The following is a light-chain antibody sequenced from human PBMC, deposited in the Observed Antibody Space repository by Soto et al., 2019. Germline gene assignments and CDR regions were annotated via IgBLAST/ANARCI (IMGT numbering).Light chain of an antibody. V-gene: IGLV2-14*01. CDR1: SSDIDAYNY. Sequence: QSALTQPASVSGSPGQSITISCTGTSSDIDAYNYVSWYQQHPGKAPKLMIYDVSNRPSGISNRFSGSKSGNTASLIISGLQAEDEADYYCGSYTTSSNYVFGTGTKVTVL. CDR3: GSYTTSSNYV. J-gene: IGLJ1*01. CDR2: DVS.